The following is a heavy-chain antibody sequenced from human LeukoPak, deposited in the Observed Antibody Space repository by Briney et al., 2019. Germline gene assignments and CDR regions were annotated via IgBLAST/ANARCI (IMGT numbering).Heavy chain of an antibody. CDR1: GFTFSSFA. Sequence: GGSLRLSCAASGFTFSSFAMSWVRQAPGKGLEWVSGISDSGGTTYYADSVKGRFTVSRDNSKKTLFLQMNTLRAEDTAVYYCAKEMGGNYYYGMDVWGQGTTVTVSS. J-gene: IGHJ6*02. V-gene: IGHV3-23*01. CDR2: ISDSGGTT. D-gene: IGHD2-15*01. CDR3: AKEMGGNYYYGMDV.